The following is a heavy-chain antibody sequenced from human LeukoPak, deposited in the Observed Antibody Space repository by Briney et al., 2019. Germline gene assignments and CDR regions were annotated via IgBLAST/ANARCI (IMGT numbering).Heavy chain of an antibody. CDR3: ARVEARYSSGWYWSYYYMDV. CDR1: GFTFSDYY. CDR2: ISSSGSTI. J-gene: IGHJ6*03. Sequence: GGSLRLSCVASGFTFSDYYMSWIRQAPGKGLEWVSYISSSGSTIYYADSVKGRFTISRDNAKNSLYPQMNSLRAEDTAVYYCARVEARYSSGWYWSYYYMDVWGKGTTVTISS. V-gene: IGHV3-11*01. D-gene: IGHD6-19*01.